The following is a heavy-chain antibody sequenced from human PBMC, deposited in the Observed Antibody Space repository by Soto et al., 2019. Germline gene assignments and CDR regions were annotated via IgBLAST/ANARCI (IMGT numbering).Heavy chain of an antibody. D-gene: IGHD3-16*01. CDR1: GGSISSYY. CDR3: ARSRVRYYYYYYYMDV. CDR2: IYYSGST. J-gene: IGHJ6*03. Sequence: PSETLSLTCTVSGGSISSYYWSWIRQPPVKGLEWIGYIYYSGSTNYNPSLKSRVTISVDTSKNQFSLKLSSVTAADTAVYYCARSRVRYYYYYYYMDVWGKGTTVTVS. V-gene: IGHV4-59*01.